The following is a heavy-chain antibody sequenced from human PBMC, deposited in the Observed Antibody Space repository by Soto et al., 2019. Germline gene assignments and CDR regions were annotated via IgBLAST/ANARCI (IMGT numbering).Heavy chain of an antibody. V-gene: IGHV1-69*01. CDR1: GGTFSSYA. Sequence: QVQLVQSGAEVKKPGSSVKVSCKASGGTFSSYAISWVRQAPGQGLEWMGGIIPIFGTANYAQKFQGRVTITADESTSTAYMELSILRSEDTAVYYCARDWGSMVRGVIIKVNNWFDPWGQGTLVTVSS. J-gene: IGHJ5*02. CDR3: ARDWGSMVRGVIIKVNNWFDP. CDR2: IIPIFGTA. D-gene: IGHD3-10*01.